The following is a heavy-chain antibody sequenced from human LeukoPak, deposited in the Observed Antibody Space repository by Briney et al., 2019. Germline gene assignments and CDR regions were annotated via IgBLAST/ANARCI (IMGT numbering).Heavy chain of an antibody. D-gene: IGHD2-15*01. V-gene: IGHV7-4-1*02. CDR2: INTNTGNP. CDR3: ARDSYCSGGTCYSRVGY. Sequence: ASVKVFCTASGYIFTNYPMNWVRQAPGQGLEWMGLINTNTGNPTYAQGLTERFVFSWDTSVSTAYLQITSLKAEDTAVYFCARDSYCSGGTCYSRVGYWGQGTEVTVSS. J-gene: IGHJ4*02. CDR1: GYIFTNYP.